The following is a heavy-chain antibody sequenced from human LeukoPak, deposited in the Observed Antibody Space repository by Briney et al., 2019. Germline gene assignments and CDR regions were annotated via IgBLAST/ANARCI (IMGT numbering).Heavy chain of an antibody. D-gene: IGHD1-1*01. CDR2: INPNSGDT. Sequence: ASVKVSCKAFRYTFTAYYIHWVRQAPGQGLEWMGWINPNSGDTNFAQKFQGRVTMARDTSISTAYMELSRLTSDDTAIYYCARDPGLAGATNRFDSWGQGTLVIVSS. CDR1: RYTFTAYY. CDR3: ARDPGLAGATNRFDS. J-gene: IGHJ4*02. V-gene: IGHV1-2*02.